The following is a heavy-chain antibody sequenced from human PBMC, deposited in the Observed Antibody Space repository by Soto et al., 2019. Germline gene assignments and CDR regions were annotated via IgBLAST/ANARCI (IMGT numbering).Heavy chain of an antibody. CDR2: INHGGST. Sequence: PSETLSLTCAVYGGSFSGYYWSWIRQPPGKGLEWIGEINHGGSTNYNPSLKSRVTISVDTSKNQFSLKLSSVTAADTAVYYCASPRSGYCSSSSCSNYYFDYWGQGTLVTVSS. J-gene: IGHJ4*02. V-gene: IGHV4-34*01. CDR3: ASPRSGYCSSSSCSNYYFDY. D-gene: IGHD2-2*01. CDR1: GGSFSGYY.